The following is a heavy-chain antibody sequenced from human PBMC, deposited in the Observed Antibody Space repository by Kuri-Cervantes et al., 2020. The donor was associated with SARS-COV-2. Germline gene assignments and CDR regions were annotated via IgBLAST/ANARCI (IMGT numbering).Heavy chain of an antibody. J-gene: IGHJ6*02. CDR3: ARDPPSPYCSGGSCRTDV. CDR2: ISSSSSYI. D-gene: IGHD2-15*01. Sequence: GESLKISCAASGFTFSSYSMNWVRQAPGKELEWVSSISSSSSYIYYADSVKGRFTISRDNAKNSLYLQMNSLRAEDTAVYYCARDPPSPYCSGGSCRTDVWGQGTTVTVSS. CDR1: GFTFSSYS. V-gene: IGHV3-21*01.